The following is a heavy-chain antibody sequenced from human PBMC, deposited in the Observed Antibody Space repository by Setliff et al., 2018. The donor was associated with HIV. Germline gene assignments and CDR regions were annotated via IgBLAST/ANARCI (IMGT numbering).Heavy chain of an antibody. Sequence: PGESLKISCAASGFTVSSNYMTWVRQAPGKGLEWVSVIYSGGSTSYADSVKGRFTISRDNSKNTVYLQMNSLRPEDTAVYYCARGSRWGSYNWNDGGFDIWGQGTVVTVSS. D-gene: IGHD1-20*01. J-gene: IGHJ3*02. CDR2: IYSGGST. CDR1: GFTVSSNY. CDR3: ARGSRWGSYNWNDGGFDI. V-gene: IGHV3-66*02.